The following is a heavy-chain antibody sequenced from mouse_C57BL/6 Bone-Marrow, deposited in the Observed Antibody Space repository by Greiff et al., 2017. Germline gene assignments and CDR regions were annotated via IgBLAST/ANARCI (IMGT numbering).Heavy chain of an antibody. CDR3: AGYGNYRSWFAY. J-gene: IGHJ3*01. Sequence: QVHVKQSGAELARPGASVKLSCKASGYTFTSYGISWVKQRTGQGLEWIGEIYPRSGNTYYNEKFKGKATLTADKSSSTAYMELRSLTSEDSAVYFCAGYGNYRSWFAYWGQGTLVTVSA. V-gene: IGHV1-81*01. CDR1: GYTFTSYG. CDR2: IYPRSGNT. D-gene: IGHD2-1*01.